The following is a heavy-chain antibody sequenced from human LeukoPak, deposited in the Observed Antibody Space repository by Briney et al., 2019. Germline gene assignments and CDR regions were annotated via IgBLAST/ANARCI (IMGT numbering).Heavy chain of an antibody. D-gene: IGHD1-26*01. CDR3: ARGEGHGSYCFDF. CDR1: GGSISSFY. CDR2: IYYSGST. Sequence: SETLSLTCTVSGGSISSFYWSWIRQPPGKGLDWIGYIYYSGSTNYNPSLKSRVTISVDTSKNQFSLKLSSVTAADTAVYYCARGEGHGSYCFDFWGQGTLVTVSS. J-gene: IGHJ4*02. V-gene: IGHV4-59*01.